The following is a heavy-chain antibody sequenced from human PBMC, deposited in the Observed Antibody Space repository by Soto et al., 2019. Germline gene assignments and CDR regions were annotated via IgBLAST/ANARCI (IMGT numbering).Heavy chain of an antibody. CDR3: AKRIYGSGRY. V-gene: IGHV3-23*01. CDR1: GFTFSTYD. CDR2: ITTGSDYV. J-gene: IGHJ4*02. D-gene: IGHD3-10*01. Sequence: WGSLRLSCAASGFTFSTYDMHWVRQAPGEGLEWVSSITTGSDYVYYADSVKGRFTISRDNSKNTLYLQMNSLRAEDTAVYYCAKRIYGSGRYWGQGTLVT.